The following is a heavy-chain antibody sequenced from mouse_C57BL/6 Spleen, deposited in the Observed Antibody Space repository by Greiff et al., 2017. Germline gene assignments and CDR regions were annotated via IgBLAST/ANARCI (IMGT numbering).Heavy chain of an antibody. CDR3: VRHYYGSSYGFAY. D-gene: IGHD1-1*01. Sequence: GGGLVQPKGSLKLSCAASGFSFNTYAMNWVRQAPGKGLEWVARIRSKSNNYATYYADSVKYRFTISRDDSESMLYLQMNNLKTEDTAMYYCVRHYYGSSYGFAYWGQGTLVTVSA. J-gene: IGHJ3*01. V-gene: IGHV10-1*01. CDR2: IRSKSNNYAT. CDR1: GFSFNTYA.